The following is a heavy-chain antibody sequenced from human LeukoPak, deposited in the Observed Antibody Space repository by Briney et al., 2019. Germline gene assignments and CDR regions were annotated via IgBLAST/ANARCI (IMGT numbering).Heavy chain of an antibody. V-gene: IGHV4-4*07. Sequence: PSETLSLTCTVSGGSISSYYWSWIRQPAGKGLEWIGRIYTSGSTNYNPSLKSRVTMSVDTSKNQFSLKLSSVTAADTAVYYCARDGFDCGGDCYFRRTPKTDAFDIWGQGTMVTVSS. J-gene: IGHJ3*02. CDR2: IYTSGST. CDR3: ARDGFDCGGDCYFRRTPKTDAFDI. CDR1: GGSISSYY. D-gene: IGHD2-21*02.